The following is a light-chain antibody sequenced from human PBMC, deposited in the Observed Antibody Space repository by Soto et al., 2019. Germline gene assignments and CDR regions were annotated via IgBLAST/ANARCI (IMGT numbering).Light chain of an antibody. CDR1: QSVSSN. CDR3: QQRSNWPRR. J-gene: IGKJ1*01. V-gene: IGKV3-15*01. Sequence: TQCKAVQLVSRGVRETISCRASQSVSSNLAWYQQKPGQAPRLLIYGASTRATGIPARFSGSGSGTEFTLTISSLQSEDVAVYYCQQRSNWPRRFGQGTQGGYQ. CDR2: GAS.